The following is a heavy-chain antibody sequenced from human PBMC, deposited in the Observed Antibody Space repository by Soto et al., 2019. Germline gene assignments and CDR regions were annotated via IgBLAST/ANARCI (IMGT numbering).Heavy chain of an antibody. J-gene: IGHJ6*02. V-gene: IGHV3-7*01. CDR2: IKQDGSEK. CDR1: GFTFSSYW. Sequence: EVQLVESGGGLVQPGGSLRLSCAASGFTFSSYWMSWVRQAPGKGLEWVANIKQDGSEKYYVDSVKGRFTISRDNAKNLLYLQMNSLRAEDTAVYYCARKTGYSYNYGMDVWGQGTTVTVSS. D-gene: IGHD5-18*01. CDR3: ARKTGYSYNYGMDV.